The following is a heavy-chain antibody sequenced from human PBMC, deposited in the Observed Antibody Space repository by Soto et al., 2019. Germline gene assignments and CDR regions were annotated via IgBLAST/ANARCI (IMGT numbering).Heavy chain of an antibody. CDR2: ISAYNGNT. CDR3: AGGGTPMDY. Sequence: QVHLVQSGAEVKKPGASVKVSCTASGYTFTNFGISWVRQAPGQGLEWMGWISAYNGNTNYAQKFQGRVTMTADTARSTAYMELRSLRSDDTAGYCGAGGGTPMDYWGQGTLVTVSS. D-gene: IGHD3-16*01. J-gene: IGHJ4*02. CDR1: GYTFTNFG. V-gene: IGHV1-18*01.